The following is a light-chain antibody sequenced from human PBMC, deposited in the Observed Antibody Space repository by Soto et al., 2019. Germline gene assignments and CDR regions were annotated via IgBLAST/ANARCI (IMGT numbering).Light chain of an antibody. CDR1: QSLLHSNGYNY. CDR3: MQALQTPFT. V-gene: IGKV2-28*01. CDR2: LGS. Sequence: DIVMTQSPLSLPVTPGEPASISCRSSQSLLHSNGYNYLDWYLQKPGQSPQLLIYLGSNRSSGVPGRFSVSESGTDFAMKISRVEAEDVGLYYCMQALQTPFTFGPGTKVDSK. J-gene: IGKJ3*01.